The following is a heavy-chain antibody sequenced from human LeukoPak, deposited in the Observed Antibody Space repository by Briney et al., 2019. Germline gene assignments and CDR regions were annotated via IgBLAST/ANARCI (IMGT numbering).Heavy chain of an antibody. Sequence: ASVKVSCKASGYTFTYYAISWVRQAPGQGLEWMGWISAYNGNKNYAQKLQGRVTMTTYTSTRTAYMELRSLRSDGTAMYYCARDHASSPAARLDYWGQGTLVTVSS. D-gene: IGHD6-6*01. CDR1: GYTFTYYA. J-gene: IGHJ4*02. CDR2: ISAYNGNK. CDR3: ARDHASSPAARLDY. V-gene: IGHV1-18*01.